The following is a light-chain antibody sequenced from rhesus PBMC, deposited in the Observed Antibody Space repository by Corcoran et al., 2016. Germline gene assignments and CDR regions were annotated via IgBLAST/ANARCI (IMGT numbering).Light chain of an antibody. V-gene: IGKV1-74*01. CDR2: KAS. J-gene: IGKJ4*01. Sequence: DIQMTQSPSSLSASVGDRVTITCRASENVNNYLNLYQQKQGKAPKLLIYKASTLQSGVPSRFSGSGSGTDYTFTISSLQPEDVATYYCQHGYGTPLTFGGGTKVEIK. CDR1: ENVNNY. CDR3: QHGYGTPLT.